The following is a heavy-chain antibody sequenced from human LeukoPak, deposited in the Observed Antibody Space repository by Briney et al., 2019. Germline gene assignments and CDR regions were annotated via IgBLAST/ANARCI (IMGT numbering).Heavy chain of an antibody. D-gene: IGHD1-26*01. CDR1: GFTFSSYA. Sequence: GGSLRLSCAASGFTFSSYAMHWVRQAPGKGLEWVAVISYDGSNKYYADSVKGRFTISRDNAKNSLYLQMNSLRAEDTAVYYCARILPVGYYYNGMDVWGQGTTVTVSS. V-gene: IGHV3-30-3*01. CDR2: ISYDGSNK. CDR3: ARILPVGYYYNGMDV. J-gene: IGHJ6*02.